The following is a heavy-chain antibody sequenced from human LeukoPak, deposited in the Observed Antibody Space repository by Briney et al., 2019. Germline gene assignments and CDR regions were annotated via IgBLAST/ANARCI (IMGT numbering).Heavy chain of an antibody. CDR1: GFTFGGYG. V-gene: IGHV3-33*01. D-gene: IGHD1-14*01. Sequence: PGGSLRLSCAGSGFTFGGYGMHWFRPTPGKGLEWVAVIAYDGSRAFYADSVKGRFTISRDNSKNTMSVQIDDLRAEDTAVYYCTRYNNDHFDYWGQGTLVTVSS. J-gene: IGHJ4*02. CDR3: TRYNNDHFDY. CDR2: IAYDGSRA.